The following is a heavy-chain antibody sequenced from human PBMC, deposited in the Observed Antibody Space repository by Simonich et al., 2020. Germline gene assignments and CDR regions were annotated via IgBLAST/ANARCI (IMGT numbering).Heavy chain of an antibody. D-gene: IGHD2-8*01. J-gene: IGHJ5*02. CDR1: GYTFTSYD. CDR2: MNPNSGNT. V-gene: IGHV1-8*03. CDR3: ARSRYCTNGVCYNWFDP. Sequence: QVQLVQSGAEVKKPGASVKVSCKASGYTFTSYDINWVRQATGQGLEWMEWMNPNSGNTGSAQKFQGRVTITRKTSISTAYMELSSLRSEDTAVYYGARSRYCTNGVCYNWFDPWGQGTLVTVSS.